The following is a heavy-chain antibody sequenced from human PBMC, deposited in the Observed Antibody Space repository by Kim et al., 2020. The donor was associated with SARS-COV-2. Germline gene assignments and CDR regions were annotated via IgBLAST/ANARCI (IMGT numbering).Heavy chain of an antibody. Sequence: GGSLRPSCVGSRFGFDDYAMHWVRQPPGKGLEWVSLIRWDGTGTYYAESVRGRFTISRDNSKDSLYLEMNSLRLEDTARYFCVKDICAGGSCYAGSPEYYYCGLDVWGQGTAVTVSS. CDR3: VKDICAGGSCYAGSPEYYYCGLDV. CDR2: IRWDGTGT. J-gene: IGHJ6*02. V-gene: IGHV3-43D*03. D-gene: IGHD2-15*01. CDR1: RFGFDDYA.